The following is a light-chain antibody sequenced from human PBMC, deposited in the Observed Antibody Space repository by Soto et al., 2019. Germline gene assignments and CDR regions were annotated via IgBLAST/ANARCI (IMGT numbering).Light chain of an antibody. J-gene: IGKJ1*01. CDR1: QSVSSY. CDR2: GTS. Sequence: IVVTQSPSTLSFSQGDRATLSCRASQSVSSYLAWYQQKPGQSPRLLIYGTSTRATGIPARFSGSGSGTDFTLTISRLEPEDFAVYYCQQYGKTFGQGTKVDI. V-gene: IGKV3-20*01. CDR3: QQYGKT.